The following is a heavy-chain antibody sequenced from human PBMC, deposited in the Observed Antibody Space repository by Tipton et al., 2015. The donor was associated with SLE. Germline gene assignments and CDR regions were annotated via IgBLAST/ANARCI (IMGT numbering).Heavy chain of an antibody. Sequence: LRLSCTVSGGSISSSSYYWGWIRQPPGKGLEWIGSIYYSGSTYYNPSLKSRVTISVDTSKNQFSLKLSSVTAADTAVYYCARRVVLWFGEPPAGAFDIWGQGTMVTVSS. CDR2: IYYSGST. D-gene: IGHD3-10*01. V-gene: IGHV4-39*07. CDR1: GGSISSSSYY. J-gene: IGHJ3*02. CDR3: ARRVVLWFGEPPAGAFDI.